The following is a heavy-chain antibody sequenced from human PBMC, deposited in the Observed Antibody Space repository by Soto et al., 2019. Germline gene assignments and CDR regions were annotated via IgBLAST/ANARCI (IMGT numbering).Heavy chain of an antibody. Sequence: GGSLRLSCVGSGFTFSNNAMHWVRQAPGKGLEWVAFISFDSSEIHYADSVKGRFTISRDNDRNSLYLQMNSLRVEDTAIYYCARPLEEAADNFYYFGLDVSGRVPTVTVSS. CDR3: ARPLEEAADNFYYFGLDV. V-gene: IGHV3-30*07. D-gene: IGHD6-13*01. J-gene: IGHJ6*02. CDR1: GFTFSNNA. CDR2: ISFDSSEI.